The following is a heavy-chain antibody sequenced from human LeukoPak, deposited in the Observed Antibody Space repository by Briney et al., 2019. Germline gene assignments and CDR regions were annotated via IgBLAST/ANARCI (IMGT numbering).Heavy chain of an antibody. V-gene: IGHV3-15*01. CDR1: GLTFSSSW. J-gene: IGHJ5*02. CDR3: TIAWKTGRFDP. CDR2: IKSKSDGGTI. D-gene: IGHD1-1*01. Sequence: GGSLRLSCTAPGLTFSSSWMTWVRQAPGKGLEWVGRIKSKSDGGTIEYAGTVKGRFAISRDDSKNTLYLQMSSLKTEDTALYHCTIAWKTGRFDPWGQGTLVTVSS.